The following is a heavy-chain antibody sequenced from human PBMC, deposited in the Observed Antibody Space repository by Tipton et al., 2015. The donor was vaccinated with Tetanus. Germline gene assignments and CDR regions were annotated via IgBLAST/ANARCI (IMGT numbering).Heavy chain of an antibody. Sequence: SLRLSCAASGFTFSNYAMSWVRQAPGKGLEWVSGITGGNTYYADSVKGRFSISRDNSKNTVYLQMNSLRDEDTAVYYCAKDPASRGWFDPWGQGTLVVVSS. CDR3: AKDPASRGWFDP. CDR2: ITGGNT. V-gene: IGHV3-23*01. CDR1: GFTFSNYA. J-gene: IGHJ5*02.